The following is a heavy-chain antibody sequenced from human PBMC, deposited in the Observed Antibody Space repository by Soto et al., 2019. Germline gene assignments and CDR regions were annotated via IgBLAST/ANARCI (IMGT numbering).Heavy chain of an antibody. CDR3: AKNRLPAVMSAEDS. Sequence: GGSLRLSCAASGFAFSTYAMSWVRQAPGKGLEWVSVISGSGGSTYYADSVKGRFTISRDNSKNTLYLQMNSLRAEDTAIYYCAKNRLPAVMSAEDSWGQGTLVTVSS. V-gene: IGHV3-23*01. D-gene: IGHD2-2*01. CDR2: ISGSGGST. CDR1: GFAFSTYA. J-gene: IGHJ4*02.